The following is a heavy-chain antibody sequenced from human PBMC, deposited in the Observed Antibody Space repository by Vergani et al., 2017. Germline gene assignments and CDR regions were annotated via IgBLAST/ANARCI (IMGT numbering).Heavy chain of an antibody. V-gene: IGHV1-69*09. Sequence: QVHLVQSGSEVKKPGASVKVSCKAFGYSFTAYYIHWVRQAPGQGLECMGRIIPILGIANYAQKFQGRVTITADKSTSTAYMELSSLRSEDTAVYYCADVDTAMVTDYWGQGTLVTVSS. J-gene: IGHJ4*02. D-gene: IGHD5-18*01. CDR3: ADVDTAMVTDY. CDR1: GYSFTAYY. CDR2: IIPILGIA.